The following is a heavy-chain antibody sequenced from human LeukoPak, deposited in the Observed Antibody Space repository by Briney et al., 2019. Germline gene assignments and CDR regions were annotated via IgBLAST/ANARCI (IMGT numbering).Heavy chain of an antibody. CDR3: ASGYYYGDSFDY. CDR2: IDSDGSTT. Sequence: GGSLRLSCAASGFTFHNHWMHWVRQVPGKGLAWAARIDSDGSTTNYADSVKGRFTIARDNAKNTLNLLMTSLRPDDTAIYYCASGYYYGDSFDYWGQGALVTVSS. CDR1: GFTFHNHW. D-gene: IGHD3-10*01. J-gene: IGHJ4*02. V-gene: IGHV3-74*01.